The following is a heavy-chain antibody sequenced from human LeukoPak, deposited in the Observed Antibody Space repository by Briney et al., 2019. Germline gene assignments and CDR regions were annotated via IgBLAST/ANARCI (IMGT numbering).Heavy chain of an antibody. J-gene: IGHJ6*02. D-gene: IGHD3-10*01. V-gene: IGHV3-48*04. Sequence: GGSLRLSCAASGFTFSSYSMNWVRQAPGKGLEWVSYISSSSSTIYYADSVKGRFIISRDNAKNSLYLQMNSLRAEDTAVYYCAREGNVLLWFGEPRYGMDVWGQGTTVTVSS. CDR2: ISSSSSTI. CDR3: AREGNVLLWFGEPRYGMDV. CDR1: GFTFSSYS.